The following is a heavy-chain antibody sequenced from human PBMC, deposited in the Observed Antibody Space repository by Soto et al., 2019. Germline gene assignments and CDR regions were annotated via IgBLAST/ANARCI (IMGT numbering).Heavy chain of an antibody. D-gene: IGHD2-15*01. Sequence: GASVKVSCKASGYTFTSYAMHWVRQAPGQRLEWMGWINAGNGNTKYSQKFQGRVTITRDTSASTAYMELSSLRSEDTAVYYCARDLQERDKGVAVAMLGSSCGMDVWGQGTTVTVSS. J-gene: IGHJ6*02. CDR3: ARDLQERDKGVAVAMLGSSCGMDV. V-gene: IGHV1-3*01. CDR2: INAGNGNT. CDR1: GYTFTSYA.